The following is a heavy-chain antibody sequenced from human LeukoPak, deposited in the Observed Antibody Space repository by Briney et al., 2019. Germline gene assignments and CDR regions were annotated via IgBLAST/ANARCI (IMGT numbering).Heavy chain of an antibody. CDR2: IISSSTYI. CDR1: GFTFSDFG. CDR3: ARDSDSYRFDP. V-gene: IGHV3-21*01. J-gene: IGHJ5*02. D-gene: IGHD3-22*01. Sequence: GGSLRLSCAASGFTFSDFGMNWVRQAPGKGLEWVSSIISSSTYIYYADSVKGRCTVSRDNAKNSLYLQMNSLRAEDTAVYYCARDSDSYRFDPWGQGTLVTVYS.